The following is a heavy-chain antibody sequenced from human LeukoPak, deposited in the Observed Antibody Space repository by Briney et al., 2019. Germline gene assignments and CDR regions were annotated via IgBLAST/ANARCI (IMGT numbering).Heavy chain of an antibody. J-gene: IGHJ4*02. CDR1: GYTFTSHF. V-gene: IGHV1-46*01. Sequence: ASVKVSCKASGYTFTSHFMHWVRQAPGQGLEWMGIINPRGGSTSYTQKFQGRVTMTRDTSISTAYMELSRLRSDDTAVYYCARGGRARYYYDSSGYRKPDYWGQGTLVTVSS. CDR2: INPRGGST. D-gene: IGHD3-22*01. CDR3: ARGGRARYYYDSSGYRKPDY.